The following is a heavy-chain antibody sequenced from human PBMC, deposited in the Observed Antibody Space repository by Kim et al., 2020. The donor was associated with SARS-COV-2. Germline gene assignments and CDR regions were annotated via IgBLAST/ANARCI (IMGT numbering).Heavy chain of an antibody. CDR2: ISYDGSNK. CDR3: ARERPSELRYFDWLLYHYYYGMDV. Sequence: GGSLRLSCAASGFTFSSYGMHWVRQAPGKGLEWVAVISYDGSNKYYADSVKGRFTISRDNSKNTLYLQMNSLRAEDTAVYYCARERPSELRYFDWLLYHYYYGMDVWGQGTTVTVSS. D-gene: IGHD3-9*01. V-gene: IGHV3-33*05. CDR1: GFTFSSYG. J-gene: IGHJ6*02.